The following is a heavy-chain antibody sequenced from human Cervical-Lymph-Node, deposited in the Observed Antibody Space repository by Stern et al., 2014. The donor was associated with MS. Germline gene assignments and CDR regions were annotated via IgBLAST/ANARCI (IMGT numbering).Heavy chain of an antibody. D-gene: IGHD5-18*01. CDR3: ARTDTAMATKHAFDI. CDR1: GGTFSSYA. CDR2: IIPIFGIA. V-gene: IGHV1-69*17. J-gene: IGHJ3*02. Sequence: QLQLVESGAEVKKPGSSVKVSCKASGGTFSSYAISWVRQAPGQGLEWMGGIIPIFGIANYAQKFQGRVTITADKSTSTAYMELSSLRSEDTAVYYCARTDTAMATKHAFDIWGQGTMVTVSS.